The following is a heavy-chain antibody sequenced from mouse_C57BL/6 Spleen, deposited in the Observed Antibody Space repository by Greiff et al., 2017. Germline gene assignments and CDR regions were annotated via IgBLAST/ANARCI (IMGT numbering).Heavy chain of an antibody. J-gene: IGHJ4*01. V-gene: IGHV1-81*01. Sequence: QVQLQQSGAELARPGASVKLSCKASGYTFTSYGISWVKQRTGQGLEWIGEIYPRSGNTYYNEKFKGKATLTADKSSSTAYMELRSLTSEDSAVYFCARRHYGSSYNAMDYWGQGTSVTVSS. CDR1: GYTFTSYG. D-gene: IGHD1-1*01. CDR2: IYPRSGNT. CDR3: ARRHYGSSYNAMDY.